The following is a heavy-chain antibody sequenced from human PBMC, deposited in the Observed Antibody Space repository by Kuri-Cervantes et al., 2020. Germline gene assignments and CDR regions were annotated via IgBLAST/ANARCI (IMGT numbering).Heavy chain of an antibody. CDR2: IYYSGST. Sequence: SETLSLTCTVSGGSISSGDYYWSWIRQPPGKGLEWTGYIYYSGSTYYNPSLKSRVTISVDTSKNQFSLKLSSVTAADTAVYYCASGHCSGGSCYPYYYYGMDVWGQGTTATFSS. CDR3: ASGHCSGGSCYPYYYYGMDV. D-gene: IGHD2-15*01. J-gene: IGHJ6*02. V-gene: IGHV4-30-4*02. CDR1: GGSISSGDYY.